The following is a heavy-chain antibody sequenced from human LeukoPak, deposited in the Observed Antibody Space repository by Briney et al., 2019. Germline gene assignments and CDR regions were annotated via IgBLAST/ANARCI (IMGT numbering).Heavy chain of an antibody. V-gene: IGHV3-30*02. CDR1: GLTFRISG. CDR3: ARVRGSSYHDAFDI. J-gene: IGHJ3*02. Sequence: GGSLRLSCAVSGLTFRISGMHWVRQAPGKGLEWVTFIRDDGSGEHYADSVKGRFTVSRDHSKNTLYLQMNSLRAEDTAVYYCARVRGSSYHDAFDIWGQGTMVTVSS. CDR2: IRDDGSGE. D-gene: IGHD2-15*01.